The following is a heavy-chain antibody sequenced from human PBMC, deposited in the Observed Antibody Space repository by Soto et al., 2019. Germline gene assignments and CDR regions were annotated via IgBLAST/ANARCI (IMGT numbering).Heavy chain of an antibody. V-gene: IGHV3-48*01. CDR1: GVTFSSYS. D-gene: IGHD2-2*01. CDR2: ISSSSSTI. Sequence: EVQLVESGGGLVQPGGSLRLSCAASGVTFSSYSMNWVRQAPGKGLEWVSYISSSSSTILYADSVKGRFTISRDNAKNSVNLQMNSLRAENRAVYYCATKTIMAPAGGSWGQGTLVTVSS. CDR3: ATKTIMAPAGGS. J-gene: IGHJ5*02.